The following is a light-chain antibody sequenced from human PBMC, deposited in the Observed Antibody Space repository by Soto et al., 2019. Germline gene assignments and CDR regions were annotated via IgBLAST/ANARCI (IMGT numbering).Light chain of an antibody. J-gene: IGKJ1*01. Sequence: IVLTQYPGALSLSPGERATLSCSAGQSVSSSYLAWYQQKPGQAPRLLIFGASSRATGTPDRFSGSGSGTDFTLTISRLEPEDFAVYYCQQYGSSPPWTVGPGTKVEIK. CDR3: QQYGSSPPWT. CDR1: QSVSSSY. CDR2: GAS. V-gene: IGKV3-20*01.